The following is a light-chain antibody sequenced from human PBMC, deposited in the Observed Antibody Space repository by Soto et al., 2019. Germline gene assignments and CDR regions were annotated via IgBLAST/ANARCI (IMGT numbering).Light chain of an antibody. V-gene: IGLV1-40*01. CDR1: SSNIGAGYD. CDR3: QSFDSSLVNYV. J-gene: IGLJ1*01. Sequence: QSVLTQPPSVSGAPGQRVTISCTGSSSNIGAGYDVHWYQQLPGTAPKPLIYTNNNRPSGVPDRFSGSKSGTSASLAITGLQAEDEADYYCQSFDSSLVNYVFGTGTKLTVL. CDR2: TNN.